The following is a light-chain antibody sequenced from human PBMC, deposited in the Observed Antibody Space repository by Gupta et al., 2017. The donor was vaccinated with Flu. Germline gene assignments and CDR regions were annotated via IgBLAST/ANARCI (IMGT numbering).Light chain of an antibody. V-gene: IGLV5-45*01. CDR3: RIWHIDAWV. J-gene: IGLJ3*02. CDR1: SDIKRATYR. Sequence: WTVRSDIKRATYRIYWYQRKPGSPPQYLLRYNSDSDKQRGSGVPSRFSGSKDASANAGILLISVLQAEDEADYYCRIWHIDAWVFGGGTKLTVL. CDR2: YNSDSDK.